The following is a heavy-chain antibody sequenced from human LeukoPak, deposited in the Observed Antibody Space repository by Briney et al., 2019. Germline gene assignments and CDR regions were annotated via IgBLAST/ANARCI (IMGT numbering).Heavy chain of an antibody. CDR1: GGPFSGYY. J-gene: IGHJ6*02. CDR3: ARGPRGVVVVAARYYGMDV. D-gene: IGHD2-15*01. Sequence: KPSETLSLTCAVYGGPFSGYYWSWIRQPPGKGLEWIGEINHSGSTNYNPSLKSRVTISVDTSKNQFSLKLSSVTAADTAVYYCARGPRGVVVVAARYYGMDVWGQGTTVTVSS. V-gene: IGHV4-34*01. CDR2: INHSGST.